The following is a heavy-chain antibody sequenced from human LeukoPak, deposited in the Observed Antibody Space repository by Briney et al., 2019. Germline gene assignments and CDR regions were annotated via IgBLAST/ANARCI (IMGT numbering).Heavy chain of an antibody. CDR2: INYSGST. CDR3: ARGWGYFDY. V-gene: IGHV4-59*08. CDR1: GGSISSYY. J-gene: IGHJ4*02. Sequence: SETLSLTCTVSGGSISSYYWSWIRQPPGKGLEWIGYINYSGSTDYNPSLKSRVTISVDTSKNQFSLKLSSVTAADTAVYYCARGWGYFDYWGQGTLATVSS. D-gene: IGHD3-16*01.